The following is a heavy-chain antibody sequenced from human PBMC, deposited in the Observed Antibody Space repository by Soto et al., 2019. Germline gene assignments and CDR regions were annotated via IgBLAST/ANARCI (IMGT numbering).Heavy chain of an antibody. CDR2: ISGYNGKT. Sequence: QVQLVQSGAEVKKRGASFKVSCKTSGYTFTSFGVSWVRPAPGQGLEWRGWISGYNGKTKYAQTLQGRVTMTADTSTSTVYMELRGLRSDDTAVYFCARDKMIDDFGLGTYDYWGQGTTVTVSS. CDR1: GYTFTSFG. D-gene: IGHD3-10*01. J-gene: IGHJ4*02. V-gene: IGHV1-18*04. CDR3: ARDKMIDDFGLGTYDY.